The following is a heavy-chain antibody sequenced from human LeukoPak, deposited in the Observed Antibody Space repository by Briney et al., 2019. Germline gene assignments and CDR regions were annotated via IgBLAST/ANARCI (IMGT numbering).Heavy chain of an antibody. CDR2: INSDGSST. CDR3: ASVRIGGDGAFDF. J-gene: IGHJ4*02. CDR1: GFTFSSCW. D-gene: IGHD2-21*02. Sequence: PGGSLRLSCAASGFTFSSCWMHWVRQAPGKGLVWVSRINSDGSSTRCADSVKGRFTISRENAKNTLYLQMNSLKTEDTAVYYCASVRIGGDGAFDFWGQGTLVTVSS. V-gene: IGHV3-74*01.